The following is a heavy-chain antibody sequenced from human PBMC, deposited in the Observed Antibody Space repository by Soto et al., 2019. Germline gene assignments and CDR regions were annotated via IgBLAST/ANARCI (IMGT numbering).Heavy chain of an antibody. Sequence: GGSLRLSCAASGXTFXSYSMNXVRQAPAVVLLYSVYNISTTVYTSYAGSVKGRFTISRENSTNSLYLQMNSLRAEDMALYYCAIDPSVDSSGYYDYWGQGTLVTVSS. CDR2: NISTTVYT. J-gene: IGHJ4*02. CDR3: AIDPSVDSSGYYDY. CDR1: GXTFXSYS. D-gene: IGHD3-22*01. V-gene: IGHV3-21*05.